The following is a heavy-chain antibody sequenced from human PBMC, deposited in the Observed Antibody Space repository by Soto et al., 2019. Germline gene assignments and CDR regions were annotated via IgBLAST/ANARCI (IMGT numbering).Heavy chain of an antibody. J-gene: IGHJ4*02. D-gene: IGHD6-19*01. CDR1: RFSFSSYA. CDR3: VRKAWEAVAVNPPFYFDF. CDR2: ISGSGDST. Sequence: CGTVRISCAASRFSFSSYAMSCVRQALGKGLECVSSISGSGDSTSYADSVKGRFTISRDNSKNTMYLQMNSLREEDSAMYYCVRKAWEAVAVNPPFYFDFWGQGALVTVSS. V-gene: IGHV3-23*01.